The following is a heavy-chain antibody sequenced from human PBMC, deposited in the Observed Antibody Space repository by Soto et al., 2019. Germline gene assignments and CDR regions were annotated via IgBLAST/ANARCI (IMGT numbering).Heavy chain of an antibody. CDR3: ATLPPRIVVVMSPFPS. Sequence: VQLRQSGSGLVKPSGTLSLTCFVSGTSISSTFWWNWVRQAPGKGLEWIGEIYHSGMAKYNPSLKSRVTISVDKSSNQSSLTLTSVTAADTAMYYCATLPPRIVVVMSPFPSWGQGTPVTVSS. CDR1: GTSISSTFW. V-gene: IGHV4-4*02. CDR2: IYHSGMA. J-gene: IGHJ4*02. D-gene: IGHD2-21*01.